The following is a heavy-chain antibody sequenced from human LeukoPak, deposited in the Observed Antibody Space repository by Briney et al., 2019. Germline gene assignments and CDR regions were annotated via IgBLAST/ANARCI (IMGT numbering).Heavy chain of an antibody. V-gene: IGHV7-4-1*02. J-gene: IGHJ6*03. CDR2: INTDTGKP. Sequence: ASVTVSFTPSGYTFNTYAMNWVRQAPGQRLEWMGWINTDTGKPTYDQGFTRRFVFSLDTSVSTAYLQISSLQAEDTAVYYCARGKYYDSWSGHRYYYMDVWGKGTTVTVSS. CDR3: ARGKYYDSWSGHRYYYMDV. CDR1: GYTFNTYA. D-gene: IGHD3-3*01.